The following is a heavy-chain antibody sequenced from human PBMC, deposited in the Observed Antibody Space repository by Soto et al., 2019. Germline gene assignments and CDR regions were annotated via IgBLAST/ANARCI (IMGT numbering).Heavy chain of an antibody. J-gene: IGHJ4*02. CDR2: ISYDGRDK. CDR3: ARSAGGSYPQYDY. D-gene: IGHD1-26*01. Sequence: GGSLRLSCAASGFTFSSYAMHWVRQAPGTGLERVAVISYDGRDKYYPDSVKGRFTISRDNSKNTLYLQMNSLRAEDTAVYYCARSAGGSYPQYDYWGQGTLVTVSS. CDR1: GFTFSSYA. V-gene: IGHV3-30*04.